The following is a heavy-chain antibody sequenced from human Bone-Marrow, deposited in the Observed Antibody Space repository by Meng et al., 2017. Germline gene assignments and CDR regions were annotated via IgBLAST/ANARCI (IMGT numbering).Heavy chain of an antibody. J-gene: IGHJ5*02. CDR3: ARDADCSSTSCYFWFDP. Sequence: ELRVQSGAEVKKPGASVKVSCKASGYTFTGYYMHWVRQAPGQGLEWMGRINPNSGGTNYAQKFQGRVTMTRDTSISTAYMELSRLRSDDTAVYYCARDADCSSTSCYFWFDPWGQGTLVTVSS. CDR2: INPNSGGT. D-gene: IGHD2-2*01. CDR1: GYTFTGYY. V-gene: IGHV1-2*06.